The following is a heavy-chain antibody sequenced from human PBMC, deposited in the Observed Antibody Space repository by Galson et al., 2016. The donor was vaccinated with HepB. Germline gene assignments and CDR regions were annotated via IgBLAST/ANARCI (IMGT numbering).Heavy chain of an antibody. CDR1: GGSFSDYN. V-gene: IGHV4-34*01. CDR3: ARPRSGPVGGNYYMDV. J-gene: IGHJ6*02. D-gene: IGHD6-19*01. Sequence: ETLSLTCAVYGGSFSDYNWTWIRQPPGKGLEWIGEIHHSRGTIYKPSLKSRITMSVDTSKNQLSLSLRSVTAADTAMYYCARPRSGPVGGNYYMDVWGQGTTVTISS. CDR2: IHHSRGT.